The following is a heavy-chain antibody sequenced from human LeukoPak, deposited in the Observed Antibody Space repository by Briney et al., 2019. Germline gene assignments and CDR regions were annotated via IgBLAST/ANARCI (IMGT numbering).Heavy chain of an antibody. V-gene: IGHV3-21*01. Sequence: GGSLRLSCAASGFTFSSYSMNWVRQAPGKGLEWVSSISSSSSSYIYYADSVKGRFTISRDNAKNSLYLQMNSLRAEDTAVYYCARVARNMVRGVIIAYFDYWGQGTLVTVSS. CDR3: ARVARNMVRGVIIAYFDY. D-gene: IGHD3-10*01. J-gene: IGHJ4*02. CDR2: ISSSSSSYI. CDR1: GFTFSSYS.